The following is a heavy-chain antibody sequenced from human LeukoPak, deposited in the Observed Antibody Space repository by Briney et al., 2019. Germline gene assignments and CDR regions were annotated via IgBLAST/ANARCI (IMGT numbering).Heavy chain of an antibody. CDR2: ISYDGSNK. V-gene: IGHV3-30*18. CDR3: AKDNGGGSSFDY. J-gene: IGHJ4*02. D-gene: IGHD1-26*01. CDR1: GFTFSSYS. Sequence: GGSLRLSCAASGFTFSSYSMNWVRQAPGKGLEWVAVISYDGSNKYYADSVKGRFTISRDNSKNTLYLQMNSLRAEDTAVYYCAKDNGGGSSFDYWGQGTLVTVSS.